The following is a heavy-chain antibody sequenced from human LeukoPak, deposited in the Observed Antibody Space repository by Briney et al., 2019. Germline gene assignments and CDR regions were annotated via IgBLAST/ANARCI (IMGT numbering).Heavy chain of an antibody. CDR2: IRYDGSNK. V-gene: IGHV3-30*02. D-gene: IGHD3-3*01. CDR1: GFTFSSYG. J-gene: IGHJ4*02. CDR3: AKELSVTRLTIFGVGGDYFDY. Sequence: PGGSLRLSCAASGFTFSSYGMHWVRQAPGKGLEWVAFIRYDGSNKYYADSVKGRFTISRDNSKNTLYLQTNSLRAEDTAVYYCAKELSVTRLTIFGVGGDYFDYWGQGTLVTVSS.